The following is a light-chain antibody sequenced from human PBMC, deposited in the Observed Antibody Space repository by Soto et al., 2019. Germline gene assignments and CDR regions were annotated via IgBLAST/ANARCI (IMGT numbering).Light chain of an antibody. Sequence: DTQMSQSPSSLSASAGHRFTITCRASQGISSYLAWYQQKPGKAPKLLIYPASTLQSAVPSRFSGSGSGTEFTPTISSLQPEDFETYYCQLLNNSPIIFGQGTRLEIK. J-gene: IGKJ5*01. CDR2: PAS. V-gene: IGKV1-9*01. CDR1: QGISSY. CDR3: QLLNNSPII.